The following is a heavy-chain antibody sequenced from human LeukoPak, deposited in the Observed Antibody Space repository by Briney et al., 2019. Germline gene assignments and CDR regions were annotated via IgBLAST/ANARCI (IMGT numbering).Heavy chain of an antibody. V-gene: IGHV3-23*01. Sequence: PGGPLRLSCAASGFTFSSHGMNWVRQAPGKGLEWVSGISPSGGITYYTDSVKGRFTISRDNSKNTQSLQMNSLRAEDTAVYYCAKDDDWGRYKHWGQGTLVTVSS. CDR1: GFTFSSHG. CDR3: AKDDDWGRYKH. D-gene: IGHD3-16*01. CDR2: ISPSGGIT. J-gene: IGHJ1*01.